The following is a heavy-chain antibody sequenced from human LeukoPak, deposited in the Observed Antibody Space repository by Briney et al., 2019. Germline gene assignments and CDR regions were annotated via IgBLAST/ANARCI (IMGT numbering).Heavy chain of an antibody. CDR1: GYSFTSYW. J-gene: IGHJ4*02. D-gene: IGHD3-10*01. CDR3: TRLRGVITDPFDY. V-gene: IGHV5-51*01. CDR2: IYPGESYT. Sequence: GESLKTSRKGSGYSFTSYWIGWVRQLPGKGLEWMGSIYPGESYTRYSPSFQGQVTISAAKSISTAYPKWSSLQDSDTAMYYCTRLRGVITDPFDYWGQGTLVPVSS.